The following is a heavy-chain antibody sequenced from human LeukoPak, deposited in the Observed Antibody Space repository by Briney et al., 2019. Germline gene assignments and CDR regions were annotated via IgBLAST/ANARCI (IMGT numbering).Heavy chain of an antibody. V-gene: IGHV1-2*02. CDR3: ARTQLDTVFWFDP. CDR1: GYTFTGYY. Sequence: ASVKVSCKASGYTFTGYYMHWVRQAPGQGLEWMGWINPNSGGTNYAQKFQGRVTMTRDTSISTAYMELSRLRSDDTAVYYCARTQLDTVFWFDPWGQGTLVTVSS. J-gene: IGHJ5*02. CDR2: INPNSGGT. D-gene: IGHD4-17*01.